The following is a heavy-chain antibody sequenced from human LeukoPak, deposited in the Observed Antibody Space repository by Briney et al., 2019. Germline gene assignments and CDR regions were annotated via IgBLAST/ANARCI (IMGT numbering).Heavy chain of an antibody. V-gene: IGHV4-39*07. CDR3: ARDPGERFTIFGVVILRDWFDP. CDR2: IYYSGST. D-gene: IGHD3-3*01. Sequence: SETLSLTCTVSGGSISSSSYYWGWIRQPPGKGLERIGSIYYSGSTYYNPSLKSRVTISVDTSKNQFSLKLSSVTAADTAVYYCARDPGERFTIFGVVILRDWFDPWGQGTLVTVSS. CDR1: GGSISSSSYY. J-gene: IGHJ5*02.